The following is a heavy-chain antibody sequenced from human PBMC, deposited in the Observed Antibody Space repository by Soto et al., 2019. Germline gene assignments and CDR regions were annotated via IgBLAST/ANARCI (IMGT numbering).Heavy chain of an antibody. CDR1: GYSISSGYY. V-gene: IGHV4-38-2*01. Sequence: PSETLSLTCAVSGYSISSGYYWGWIRQPPGKGLEWIGSIYHSGSTYYNPSLKSRVTISVDTSKNQFSLKLSSVTAADTAVYYCARGGYSYGRYYYYYSGMAVWGQGTTVTGSS. CDR3: ARGGYSYGRYYYYYSGMAV. D-gene: IGHD5-18*01. J-gene: IGHJ6*02. CDR2: IYHSGST.